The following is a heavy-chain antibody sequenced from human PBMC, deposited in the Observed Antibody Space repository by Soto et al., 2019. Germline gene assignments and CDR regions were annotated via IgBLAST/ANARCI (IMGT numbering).Heavy chain of an antibody. J-gene: IGHJ5*02. CDR2: IIPIFGTA. CDR3: ARGGIAAAGTRLENWFDP. D-gene: IGHD6-13*01. CDR1: GGTFSIYA. V-gene: IGHV1-69*13. Sequence: SVKVSCKASGGTFSIYAISWVRQAPGQGLEWMGGIIPIFGTANYAQKFQGRVTITADESTSTAYMELSSLRSEDTAVYYCARGGIAAAGTRLENWFDPWGQGTLVIVSS.